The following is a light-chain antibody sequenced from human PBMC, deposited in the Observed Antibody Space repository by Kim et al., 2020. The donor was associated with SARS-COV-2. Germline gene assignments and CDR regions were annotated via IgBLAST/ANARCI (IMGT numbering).Light chain of an antibody. Sequence: PPASTSCRSSHSLLHSDGNTYLGWHQQRPGQPTRLLIYTITNRCGGVSDRCSGSGEGTDFTLKISRGEADVGGFYSCMQAKQSITFGQGTRLEIK. CDR3: MQAKQSIT. CDR2: TIT. J-gene: IGKJ5*01. V-gene: IGKV2-24*01. CDR1: HSLLHSDGNTY.